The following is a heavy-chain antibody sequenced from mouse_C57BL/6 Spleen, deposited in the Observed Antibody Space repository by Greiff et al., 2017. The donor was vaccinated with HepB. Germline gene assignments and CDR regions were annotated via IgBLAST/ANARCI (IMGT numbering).Heavy chain of an antibody. D-gene: IGHD3-3*01. Sequence: EVKVVESGPELVKPGASVKMSCKASGYTFTDYNMHWVKQSHGKSLEWIGYINPNNGGTSYNQKFKGKATLTVNKSSSTAYMELRSLTSEDSAVYYCARRDYYAMDYWGQGTSVTVSS. CDR3: ARRDYYAMDY. CDR2: INPNNGGT. J-gene: IGHJ4*01. V-gene: IGHV1-22*01. CDR1: GYTFTDYN.